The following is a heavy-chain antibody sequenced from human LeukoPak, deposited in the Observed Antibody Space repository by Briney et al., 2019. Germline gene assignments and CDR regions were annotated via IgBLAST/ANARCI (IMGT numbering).Heavy chain of an antibody. J-gene: IGHJ4*02. CDR3: ARRDTNSGWSFDL. CDR2: IHARGTT. CDR1: GGSIGNYH. V-gene: IGHV4-4*07. D-gene: IGHD5-12*01. Sequence: SETLSLTCSVSGGSIGNYHRSWVRQPAGKGLEWIGQIHARGTTNYYPPLKSGLTMSIHTPENQVSLTVTSVTAADSALYYCARRDTNSGWSFDLWGQGALVLVSS.